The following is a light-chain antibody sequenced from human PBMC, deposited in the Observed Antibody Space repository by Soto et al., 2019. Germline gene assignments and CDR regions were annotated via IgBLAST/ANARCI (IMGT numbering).Light chain of an antibody. CDR3: SAFGGSGF. V-gene: IGLV2-14*01. CDR1: SSDVGSYDR. Sequence: QSVLTQPPSVSGSPGQSVTISCTGTSSDVGSYDRVSWYQQHPGKAPKLVIYEVANRPSGVSNRFSGSKSGNTASLIITGPQADDEADYYCSAFGGSGFFGTGTKVTVL. J-gene: IGLJ1*01. CDR2: EVA.